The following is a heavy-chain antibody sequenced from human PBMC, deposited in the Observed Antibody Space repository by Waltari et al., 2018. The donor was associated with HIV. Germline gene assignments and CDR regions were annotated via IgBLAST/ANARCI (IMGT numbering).Heavy chain of an antibody. CDR2: IYYSGST. J-gene: IGHJ4*02. D-gene: IGHD2-21*02. Sequence: QVQLQESGPGLVKPSETLSLTCTVSGGSISSYYWSWIRQPPGKGLEWIGYIYYSGSTNYNPSLKSRVTISVDTSKNQCSLKLSSVTAADTAMYYCAGLHVLAYCGGDCYSYYFDYWGQGTLVTVSS. CDR3: AGLHVLAYCGGDCYSYYFDY. CDR1: GGSISSYY. V-gene: IGHV4-59*01.